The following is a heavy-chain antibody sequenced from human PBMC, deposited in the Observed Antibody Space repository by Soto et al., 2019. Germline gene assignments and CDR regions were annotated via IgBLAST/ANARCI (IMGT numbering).Heavy chain of an antibody. CDR2: IYYSGST. D-gene: IGHD5-18*01. CDR1: GGFISSSSYY. Sequence: PSETLSLTCTVSGGFISSSSYYWGWIRQPPGKGLEWIGSIYYSGSTYYNPSLKSRVTISVDTSKNQFSLKLSSVTAADTAVYYCARHSDTAMVTVHYWGQGTLVTVSS. CDR3: ARHSDTAMVTVHY. J-gene: IGHJ4*02. V-gene: IGHV4-39*01.